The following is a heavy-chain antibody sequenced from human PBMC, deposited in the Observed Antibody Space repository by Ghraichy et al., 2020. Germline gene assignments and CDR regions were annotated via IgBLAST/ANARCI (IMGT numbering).Heavy chain of an antibody. Sequence: GESLNISCAASGFSFSNYVINWVRQAPGKGLEWVSAVSGGGGSTYYADSLKGRFTVSRDNSKNTLYLQLNSLRAEDTAVYYCAKGVRYFDWEPGDYWGQGTLVTVSS. J-gene: IGHJ4*02. CDR3: AKGVRYFDWEPGDY. CDR2: VSGGGGST. CDR1: GFSFSNYV. V-gene: IGHV3-23*01. D-gene: IGHD3-9*01.